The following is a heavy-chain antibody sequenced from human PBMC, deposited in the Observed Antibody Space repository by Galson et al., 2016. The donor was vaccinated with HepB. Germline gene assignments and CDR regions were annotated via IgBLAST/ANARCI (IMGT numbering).Heavy chain of an antibody. J-gene: IGHJ4*02. D-gene: IGHD4/OR15-4a*01. CDR1: GFTFDDYS. V-gene: IGHV3-43*01. CDR2: ISWDGGSA. CDR3: AKDYGGNAQGFDS. Sequence: SLRLSCAASGFTFDDYSMHWVRQAPGKGLEWVSLISWDGGSAYYADPAKRRFTISRDNSKNSLYLQMNSLRTEDTGLYYCAKDYGGNAQGFDSWGQGTLVTVSS.